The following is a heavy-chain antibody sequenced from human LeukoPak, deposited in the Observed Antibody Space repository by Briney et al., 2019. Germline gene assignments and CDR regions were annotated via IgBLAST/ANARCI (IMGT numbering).Heavy chain of an antibody. J-gene: IGHJ4*02. CDR2: ISGSGGST. Sequence: GGSLRLSCAASGFTFSSYAMSWVRQAPGKGLEWVSAISGSGGSTYYADSVKGRFTISRDNSKNTLYLQMNSLRAEDTAVYYCAKDIGYCSGGSCLGGYFDYWGQGTLVTVSS. V-gene: IGHV3-23*01. D-gene: IGHD2-15*01. CDR1: GFTFSSYA. CDR3: AKDIGYCSGGSCLGGYFDY.